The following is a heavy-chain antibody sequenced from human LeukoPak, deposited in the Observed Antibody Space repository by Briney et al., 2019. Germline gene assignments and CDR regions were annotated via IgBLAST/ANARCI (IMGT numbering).Heavy chain of an antibody. CDR1: GFTFSSYS. CDR3: ARDEIGGSLKY. J-gene: IGHJ4*02. D-gene: IGHD1-26*01. V-gene: IGHV3-7*01. CDR2: IKEDGSEK. Sequence: GGSLRLSCAASGFTFSSYSMNWVCQAPGKGLEWVANIKEDGSEKKYVESVQGRFTISRDNAKNSLYLQMNSLRAEDTAVYYCARDEIGGSLKYWGQGTLVTVSS.